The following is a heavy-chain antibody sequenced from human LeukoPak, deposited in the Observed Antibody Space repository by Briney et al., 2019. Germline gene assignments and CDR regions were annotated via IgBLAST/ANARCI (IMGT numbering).Heavy chain of an antibody. Sequence: PSETLSLTCTVSGGSVSSSYWSWIRQPPGKGLEWVANIKQDGSEKYYVDSVKGRFTISRDNAKNSLYLQMNSLRAEDTAVYYCARARNYYYGMVVWGQGTTVTVSS. V-gene: IGHV3-7*01. CDR2: IKQDGSEK. J-gene: IGHJ6*02. CDR3: ARARNYYYGMVV. CDR1: GGSVSSSY.